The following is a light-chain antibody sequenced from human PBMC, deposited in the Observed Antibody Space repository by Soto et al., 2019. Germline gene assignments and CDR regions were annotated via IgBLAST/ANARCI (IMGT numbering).Light chain of an antibody. Sequence: EIVMTQSPATLSMSPGERATLSCRASQSVSVNLAWYQLKPGQPPRLLIYGASTRASGIPARFSGGGSGTEFTLTINGLQSEDFAVYYCQQQNNWPPLTFGGGTKVEIK. CDR2: GAS. CDR1: QSVSVN. CDR3: QQQNNWPPLT. V-gene: IGKV3-15*01. J-gene: IGKJ4*01.